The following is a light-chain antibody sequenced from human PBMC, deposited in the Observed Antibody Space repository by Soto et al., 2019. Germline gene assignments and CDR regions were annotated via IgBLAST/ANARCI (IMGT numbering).Light chain of an antibody. CDR2: EVS. V-gene: IGLV2-8*01. Sequence: QSVLTQPPSASGSPGQSVTIXCTGTSSDVGGYNYVSWYQQHPGKAPKLMIYEVSKRPSGVPDRFSGSKSGNTASLTVSGLQAEDEADYYCSSYAGSNNVVFGGGTKLTVL. CDR1: SSDVGGYNY. CDR3: SSYAGSNNVV. J-gene: IGLJ2*01.